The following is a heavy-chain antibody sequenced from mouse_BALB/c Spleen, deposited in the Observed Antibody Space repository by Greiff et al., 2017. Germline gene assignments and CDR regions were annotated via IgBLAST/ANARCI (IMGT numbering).Heavy chain of an antibody. CDR1: GFTFNTNA. CDR2: IRSKSNNYAT. CDR3: VRNYGAY. V-gene: IGHV10S3*01. D-gene: IGHD1-1*01. J-gene: IGHJ3*01. Sequence: EVQLVETGGGLVQPKGSLKLSCAASGFTFNTNAMNWVRQAPGKGLEWVARIRSKSNNYATYYADSVKDRFTISRDDSQSMLYLQMNNLKTEDTAMYYCVRNYGAYWGQGTLVTVSA.